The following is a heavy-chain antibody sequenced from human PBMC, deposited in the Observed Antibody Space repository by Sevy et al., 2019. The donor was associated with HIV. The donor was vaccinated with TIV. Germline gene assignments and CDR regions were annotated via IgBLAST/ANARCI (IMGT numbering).Heavy chain of an antibody. CDR2: VYPADSDT. CDR1: GYSFNNYW. D-gene: IGHD6-13*01. J-gene: IGHJ4*02. Sequence: GESLKISCKGSGYSFNNYWIGWVRQLPGKGLGWMGVVYPADSDTRYSPSFQGQVTISVDKSIRTAYLQWSSLKASDTAIYYCASAGITAGFDYWGQGTLVTVSS. V-gene: IGHV5-51*01. CDR3: ASAGITAGFDY.